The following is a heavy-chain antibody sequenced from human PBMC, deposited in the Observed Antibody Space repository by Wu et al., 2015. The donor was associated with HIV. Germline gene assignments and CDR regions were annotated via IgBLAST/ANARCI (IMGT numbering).Heavy chain of an antibody. CDR1: GYTFTGHY. Sequence: QVQLVQSGAEVKKPGASVKVSCKASGYTFTGHYIHWVRQAPGQGLEWMGLINPNSGGANFAQKFQGRVTMTRDTSISTVYMELSRLRSDDTAVYYCVKDLRLQVGYYYMDVWGKGTTVTVSS. CDR2: INPNSGGA. CDR3: VKDLRLQVGYYYMDV. V-gene: IGHV1-2*02. D-gene: IGHD4-11*01. J-gene: IGHJ6*03.